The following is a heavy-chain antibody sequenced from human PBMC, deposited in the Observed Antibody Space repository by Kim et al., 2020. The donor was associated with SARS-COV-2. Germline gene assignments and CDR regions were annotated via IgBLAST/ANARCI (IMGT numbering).Heavy chain of an antibody. V-gene: IGHV3-7*03. J-gene: IGHJ4*02. CDR1: GFTFSSYW. Sequence: GGSLRLSCAASGFTFSSYWMSWVRQAPGKGLEWVANIKQDGSEKYYVDSVKGRFTISRDNAKNSLYLQMNSLRAEDTAVYYCASELLWFGELYPHWGQGTLVTVSS. CDR3: ASELLWFGELYPH. CDR2: IKQDGSEK. D-gene: IGHD3-10*01.